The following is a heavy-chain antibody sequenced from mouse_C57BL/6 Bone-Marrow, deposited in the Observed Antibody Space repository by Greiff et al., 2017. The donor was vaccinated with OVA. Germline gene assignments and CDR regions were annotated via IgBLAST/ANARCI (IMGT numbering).Heavy chain of an antibody. CDR1: GYTFTSSG. Sequence: VQLQQSGAELARPGASVKLSCKASGYTFTSSGISWVKQRTGQGLEWIGEIYPRSGNTYYNEKFKGKATLTADKSSSTAYMELRSLTSEDSAVYFCARSIWGTSYWYFDVWGTGTTVTVAS. J-gene: IGHJ1*03. CDR2: IYPRSGNT. CDR3: ARSIWGTSYWYFDV. V-gene: IGHV1-81*01. D-gene: IGHD1-1*01.